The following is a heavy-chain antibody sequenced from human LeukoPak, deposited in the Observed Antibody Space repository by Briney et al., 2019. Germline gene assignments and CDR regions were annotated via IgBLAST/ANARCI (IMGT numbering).Heavy chain of an antibody. CDR2: ISAYNGNT. J-gene: IGHJ4*02. CDR3: ARDGERGELSLYMDY. D-gene: IGHD3-16*02. Sequence: ASVTVSCKASGYTFTIYGISRVRQAPGQGLEWMGWISAYNGNTNYAQKLQGRVTMTTDTSTSTAYMELRSLRSDDTAVYYCARDGERGELSLYMDYWGQGTLVTVSS. CDR1: GYTFTIYG. V-gene: IGHV1-18*01.